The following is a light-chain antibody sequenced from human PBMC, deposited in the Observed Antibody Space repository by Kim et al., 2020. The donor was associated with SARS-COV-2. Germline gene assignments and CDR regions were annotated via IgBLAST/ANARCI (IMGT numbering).Light chain of an antibody. J-gene: IGLJ3*02. CDR1: SLRSYY. CDR3: NSRDSNDNVV. Sequence: SSELTHDPAVSVALGQTVRITCQGDSLRSYYATWYQQKPGQAPIVVIYGKNNRPSGIPDRFSGSSSGNTASLTITGTQAGDEADYYCNSRDSNDNVVFGGGAKLTDL. V-gene: IGLV3-19*01. CDR2: GKN.